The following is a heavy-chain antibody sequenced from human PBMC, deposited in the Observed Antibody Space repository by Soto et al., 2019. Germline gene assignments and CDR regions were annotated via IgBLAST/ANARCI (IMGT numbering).Heavy chain of an antibody. CDR3: AKCEGWELGPGDS. CDR1: GFTFSSFA. J-gene: IGHJ4*02. V-gene: IGHV3-23*01. D-gene: IGHD1-26*01. CDR2: TSITGAST. Sequence: VHLLESGGGLVQRGGSLRLSCAASGFTFSSFAMNWVRQAPGKGLEWVSSTSITGASTYYADSVRGRFTLSRDNSKNTLYLQMNRLRVDDTAVYYCAKCEGWELGPGDSWGQGTLVTVSS.